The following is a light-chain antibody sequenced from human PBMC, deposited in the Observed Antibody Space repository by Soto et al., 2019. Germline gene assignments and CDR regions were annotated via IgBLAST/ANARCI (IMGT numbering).Light chain of an antibody. J-gene: IGLJ2*01. Sequence: SYELTQPPSVSVAPGKTARITCGGNNLGSKSVHWYQQKPGQAPVLVIYYDSDRPSGIPERFSGSNSGNTATLTISRVEAGDEADYYCQVWASSSDHVVFGGGTKLTVL. V-gene: IGLV3-21*04. CDR1: NLGSKS. CDR3: QVWASSSDHVV. CDR2: YDS.